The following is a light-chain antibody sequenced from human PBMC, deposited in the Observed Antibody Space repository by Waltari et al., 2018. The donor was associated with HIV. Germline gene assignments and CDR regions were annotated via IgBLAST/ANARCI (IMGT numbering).Light chain of an antibody. CDR1: SSDIGDSSH. CDR2: EVN. Sequence: QSALTQPPSASGSPGQSVTVSCTGTSSDIGDSSHVSWYQHHPGKAPKLLIYEVNKRPSGVPDRFSGSKSGNTASLTVSGLQTEDEADYFCCSFAGSDKIFGGGTKLTVL. CDR3: CSFAGSDKI. V-gene: IGLV2-8*01. J-gene: IGLJ2*01.